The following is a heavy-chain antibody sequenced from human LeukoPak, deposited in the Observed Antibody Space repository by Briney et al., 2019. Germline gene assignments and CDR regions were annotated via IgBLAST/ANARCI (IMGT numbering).Heavy chain of an antibody. V-gene: IGHV1-2*02. CDR2: INPNTGGT. CDR3: ARDYDFWSGLIYGNAFDI. Sequence: GASVKVSCKASGYTFTDYYIHWVRQAPGQGLEWMGWINPNTGGTNYAQKFQGRVTMTTDTSTSTAYMELRSLRSDDTAVYYCARDYDFWSGLIYGNAFDIWGQGTMVTVSS. CDR1: GYTFTDYY. D-gene: IGHD3-3*01. J-gene: IGHJ3*02.